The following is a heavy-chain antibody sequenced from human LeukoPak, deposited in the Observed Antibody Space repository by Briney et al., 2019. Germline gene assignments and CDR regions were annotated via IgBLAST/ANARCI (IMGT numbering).Heavy chain of an antibody. V-gene: IGHV3-23*01. CDR1: GFTFSNYA. CDR3: ATKIPQRMSFDY. J-gene: IGHJ4*02. CDR2: ISGSADRT. Sequence: GGSLRLSCAASGFTFSNYAMIWVRQAPGKGLEWVSTISGSADRTYYADSVKGRFTISRDNSKNTLYLQMNGLRAEDTAVYYCATKIPQRMSFDYWGQGTLVTVSS. D-gene: IGHD6-25*01.